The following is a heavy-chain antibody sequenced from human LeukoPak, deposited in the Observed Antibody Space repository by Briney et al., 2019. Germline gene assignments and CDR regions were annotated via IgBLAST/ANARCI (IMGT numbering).Heavy chain of an antibody. J-gene: IGHJ4*02. CDR1: GFTFNRYA. V-gene: IGHV3-30*02. D-gene: IGHD2-15*01. CDR3: ARGHCSGGSCYFDY. Sequence: GGSLRLSCAASGFTFNRYAMHWVRQAPGKGLEWVAFIRYDGSDKYYADSVKGRFTISRDNSKNTLYLQMNSLRSEDTAVYYCARGHCSGGSCYFDYWGQGTLVTVSS. CDR2: IRYDGSDK.